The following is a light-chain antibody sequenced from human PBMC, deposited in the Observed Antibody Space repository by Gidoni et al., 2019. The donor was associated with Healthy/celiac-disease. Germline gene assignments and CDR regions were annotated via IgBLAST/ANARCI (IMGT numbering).Light chain of an antibody. J-gene: IGKJ4*01. CDR1: QSVSSSY. V-gene: IGKV3-20*01. Sequence: GTLSLSPGERATLSCRARQSVSSSYLAWYQQKPGQAPRLHIYGASSRATGIPDRFSGSGSGTDFTLTISRLEPEDFAVYYCQQYGSSPRLTFGGGTKVEIK. CDR2: GAS. CDR3: QQYGSSPRLT.